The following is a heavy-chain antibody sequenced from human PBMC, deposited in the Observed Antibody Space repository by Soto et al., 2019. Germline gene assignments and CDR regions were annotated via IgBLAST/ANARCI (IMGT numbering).Heavy chain of an antibody. CDR1: GFTFSGSA. J-gene: IGHJ3*02. V-gene: IGHV3-73*01. CDR3: TTSLAIVGARGGDAFDI. Sequence: EVQLVESGGGLVQPGGSLKLSCAASGFTFSGSAMHWVHQASGKGLEWVGRIRSKANSYATAYAASVKGRFTISRDDSKNTAYLQMNSLKTEDTAVYYCTTSLAIVGARGGDAFDIWGQGTMVTVSS. D-gene: IGHD1-26*01. CDR2: IRSKANSYAT.